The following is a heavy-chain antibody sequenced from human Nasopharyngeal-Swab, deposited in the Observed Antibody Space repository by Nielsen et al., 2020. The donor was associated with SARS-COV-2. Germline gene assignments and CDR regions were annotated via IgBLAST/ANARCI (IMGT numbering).Heavy chain of an antibody. Sequence: ASVKVSCKASGYTFTTYGISWVRQAPGQGLEWMGWVSANSGNTYYAQKFQGRVTITADESTSTAYMELRSLRSEDTAVYYCAIPPGGYNSGFDIWGQGTMVTVSS. CDR1: GYTFTTYG. V-gene: IGHV1-18*01. CDR2: VSANSGNT. D-gene: IGHD5-24*01. CDR3: AIPPGGYNSGFDI. J-gene: IGHJ3*02.